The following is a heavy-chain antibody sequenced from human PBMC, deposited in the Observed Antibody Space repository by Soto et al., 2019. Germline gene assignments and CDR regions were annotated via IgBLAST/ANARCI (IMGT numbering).Heavy chain of an antibody. J-gene: IGHJ4*02. Sequence: EVQLLDSGGGLVQPGGSLRLSCAASGFTFSNYDMTWVRQGPGKGLEWVSGISGSGGRSYYADSVKGRFTISRDNSKSTLYLQMNSLRGADPAVYYRANAYFVWSSEQPYYFDYWGQGTLVTVSS. V-gene: IGHV3-23*01. D-gene: IGHD3-16*01. CDR3: ANAYFVWSSEQPYYFDY. CDR2: ISGSGGRS. CDR1: GFTFSNYD.